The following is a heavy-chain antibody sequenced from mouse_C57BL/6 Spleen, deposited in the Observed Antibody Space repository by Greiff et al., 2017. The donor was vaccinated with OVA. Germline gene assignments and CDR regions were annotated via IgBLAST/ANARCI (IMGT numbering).Heavy chain of an antibody. Sequence: EVKLVESGGGLAQPKGSLKLSCAASGFSFNTYAMNWVRQAPGKGLEWVARIRSKSNNYATYYADSVKDRFTISRDDSESMLYLQMNNLKTEDTAMYYCVRQGLLSSFAYWGQGTLVTVSA. CDR2: IRSKSNNYAT. CDR1: GFSFNTYA. D-gene: IGHD2-1*01. J-gene: IGHJ3*01. CDR3: VRQGLLSSFAY. V-gene: IGHV10-1*01.